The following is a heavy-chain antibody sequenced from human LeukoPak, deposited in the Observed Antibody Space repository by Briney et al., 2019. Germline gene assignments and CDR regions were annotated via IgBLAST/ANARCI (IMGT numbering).Heavy chain of an antibody. D-gene: IGHD5-24*01. V-gene: IGHV4-30-2*01. Sequence: PSETLSLTCTVSGDSISSAGYYWSWIRQPPGKGLEWIGYVYHIGNTYYNPSLKSRVTISVDTSKNQFSLKLSSVTAADTAVYYCARHAPGYNWPQYFQHWGQGTLVTVSS. CDR3: ARHAPGYNWPQYFQH. J-gene: IGHJ1*01. CDR1: GDSISSAGYY. CDR2: VYHIGNT.